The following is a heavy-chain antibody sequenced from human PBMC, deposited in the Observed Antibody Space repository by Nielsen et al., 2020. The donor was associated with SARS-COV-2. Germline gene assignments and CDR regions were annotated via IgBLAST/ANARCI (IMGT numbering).Heavy chain of an antibody. Sequence: GESLKISCAASGFTFSSYGMHWVRQATGKGLEWVSAIGTAGDTYYPGSVKGRFTISRENAKNSLYLQMNSLRAGDTAVYYCARGEAGSYNYYYYGMDVWGQGTTVTVSS. CDR1: GFTFSSYG. CDR3: ARGEAGSYNYYYYGMDV. CDR2: IGTAGDT. D-gene: IGHD1-26*01. J-gene: IGHJ6*02. V-gene: IGHV3-13*04.